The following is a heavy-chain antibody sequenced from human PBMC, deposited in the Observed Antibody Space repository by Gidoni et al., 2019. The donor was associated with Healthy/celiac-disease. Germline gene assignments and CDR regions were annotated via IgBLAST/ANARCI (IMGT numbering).Heavy chain of an antibody. J-gene: IGHJ3*02. CDR2: IYYSVST. V-gene: IGHV4-31*03. Sequence: QVQLQESGPGLVTPSQPLYLTCPVSGGSISSGGYYWSWIRQHPGKGLEWIGYIYYSVSTYYNPSLKSRVTISVDTSKNQFSLKLSSVTAADTAVYYCARDLRNDAFDIWGQGTMVTVSS. CDR1: GGSISSGGYY. D-gene: IGHD4-17*01. CDR3: ARDLRNDAFDI.